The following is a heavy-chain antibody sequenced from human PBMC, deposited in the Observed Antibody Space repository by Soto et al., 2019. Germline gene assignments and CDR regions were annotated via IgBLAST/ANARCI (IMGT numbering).Heavy chain of an antibody. V-gene: IGHV4-39*01. CDR2: IYYSGST. D-gene: IGHD3-16*01. CDR3: ASPTLGAFDI. CDR1: GGSISSPNYY. J-gene: IGHJ3*02. Sequence: SATLSLTCPVSGGSISSPNYYWGRIRLPPRKVLEWIGSIYYSGSTSYNSSLKSRVTIYVDTSKNQFSLRLSSVTDADTAVYYCASPTLGAFDIWGQGTMVT.